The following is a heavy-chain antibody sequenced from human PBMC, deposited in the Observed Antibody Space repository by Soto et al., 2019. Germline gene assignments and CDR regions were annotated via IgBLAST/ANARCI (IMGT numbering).Heavy chain of an antibody. J-gene: IGHJ4*02. CDR2: INPNNGVT. V-gene: IGHV1-2*02. Sequence: GASVKVSCKASGYMFTGFYLHWVRQAPGQGLGWMGWINPNNGVTTYAKNFQGRVTMTRDSSISTAYMELSSLRSDDTAVYFCAAAAIPVAGRHPDFWGQGTVVTVSS. CDR3: AAAAIPVAGRHPDF. CDR1: GYMFTGFY. D-gene: IGHD6-19*01.